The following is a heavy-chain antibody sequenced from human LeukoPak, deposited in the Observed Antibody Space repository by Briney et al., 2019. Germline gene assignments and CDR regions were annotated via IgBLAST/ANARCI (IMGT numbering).Heavy chain of an antibody. D-gene: IGHD5-24*01. CDR2: INTRGST. CDR3: ARRRLGYYFDY. V-gene: IGHV4-34*01. CDR1: GGSFNGYY. J-gene: IGHJ4*02. Sequence: SETLSLTCGVYGGSFNGYYWSWIRQPPGKGLEWIGEINTRGSTTYIPSLKSRVTLSADTSKNQFSLTLNSVTAADTALYYCARRRLGYYFDYWGQGTLVTVSS.